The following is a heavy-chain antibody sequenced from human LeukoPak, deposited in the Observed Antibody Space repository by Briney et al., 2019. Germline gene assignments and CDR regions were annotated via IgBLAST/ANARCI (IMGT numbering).Heavy chain of an antibody. D-gene: IGHD3-3*01. Sequence: PGGSLRLSCAASGFTFSSYSMNWVRQAPGKGLEWVSYISSSSSTIYYADSVKGRFTISRDNAKNSLYLQMNSLRAEDTAVYYCARSVERYRWSGYYYFDYWGQGTLVTVSS. CDR1: GFTFSSYS. CDR2: ISSSSSTI. CDR3: ARSVERYRWSGYYYFDY. J-gene: IGHJ4*02. V-gene: IGHV3-48*01.